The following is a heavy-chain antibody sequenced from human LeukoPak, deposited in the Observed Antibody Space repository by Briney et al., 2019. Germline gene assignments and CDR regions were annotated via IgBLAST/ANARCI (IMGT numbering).Heavy chain of an antibody. CDR1: GGSFSGYY. V-gene: IGHV4-34*01. J-gene: IGHJ3*02. D-gene: IGHD4-23*01. CDR2: INHSGST. CDR3: ARATPTVAHAFDI. Sequence: SETLSLTCAVYGGSFSGYYWSWIRQPPGKELEWIGEINHSGSTNYNPSLKSRVTISVDTSKNQFSLKLSSVTAADTAVYYCARATPTVAHAFDIWGQGTMVTVSS.